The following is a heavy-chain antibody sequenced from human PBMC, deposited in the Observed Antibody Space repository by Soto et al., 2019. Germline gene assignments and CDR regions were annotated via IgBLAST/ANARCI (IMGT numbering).Heavy chain of an antibody. Sequence: QVQLVESGGGVVQPGRSLRLSCEASGYTFNHYAMHWVLLAAGKGLEWVAGISYDGRNTFYADSVKGRFTISRDNSRNTLSLQRTSLRAEDTAVYYCAKETTRFAVPPALDYWGQGTLVTVS. CDR3: AKETTRFAVPPALDY. CDR2: ISYDGRNT. V-gene: IGHV3-30*18. J-gene: IGHJ4*02. CDR1: GYTFNHYA. D-gene: IGHD1-1*01.